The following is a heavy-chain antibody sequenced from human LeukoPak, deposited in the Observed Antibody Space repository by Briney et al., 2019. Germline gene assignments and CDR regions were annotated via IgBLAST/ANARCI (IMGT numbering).Heavy chain of an antibody. CDR3: ATKVRGGFDI. J-gene: IGHJ3*02. D-gene: IGHD2-15*01. V-gene: IGHV4-59*11. CDR1: GGSINSHY. CDR2: IYKSGSI. Sequence: PSETLSLTCTVSGGSINSHYCNWIRQSPGKGLEWNGYIYKSGSINYNPSLKSRVTISVDTSKNQFSLKLRSVTAADTAIYYCATKVRGGFDIWGQGTIVTVSS.